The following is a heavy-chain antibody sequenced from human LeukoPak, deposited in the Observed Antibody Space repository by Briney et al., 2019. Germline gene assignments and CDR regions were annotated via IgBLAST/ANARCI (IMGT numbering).Heavy chain of an antibody. CDR1: GGSISSGGYS. J-gene: IGHJ4*02. D-gene: IGHD4-17*01. V-gene: IGHV4-30-2*01. CDR2: IYHSGST. Sequence: SQTLSLTCAVSGGSISSGGYSWSWIRQPPGKGLEWIGYIYHSGSTYYNPSLKSRVTISVDRSKNQFSLKLSSVTAADTAVYYCARVTPYYGDYGEGGYFDYWGQGTLVTVSS. CDR3: ARVTPYYGDYGEGGYFDY.